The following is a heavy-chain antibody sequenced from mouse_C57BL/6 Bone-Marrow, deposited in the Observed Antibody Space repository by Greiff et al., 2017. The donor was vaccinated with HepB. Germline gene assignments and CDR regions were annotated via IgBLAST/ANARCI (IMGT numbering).Heavy chain of an antibody. CDR2: ILPGSGST. Sequence: VQLQQSGAELMKPGASVKLSCKATGYTFTGYWIEWVKQRPGHGLEWIGEILPGSGSTYYNEKFKGKATFTADTSSNTAYMQLSSLTTDDSAIYYCAGKGGLNWYFDVWGTGTTVTVSS. D-gene: IGHD6-1*01. J-gene: IGHJ1*03. CDR1: GYTFTGYW. V-gene: IGHV1-9*01. CDR3: AGKGGLNWYFDV.